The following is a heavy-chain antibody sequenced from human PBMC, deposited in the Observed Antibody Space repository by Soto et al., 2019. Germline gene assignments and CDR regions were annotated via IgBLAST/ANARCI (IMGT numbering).Heavy chain of an antibody. D-gene: IGHD3-9*01. Sequence: QVQLVQSGAEVKKPGSSVKVSCKASGGTFSSYAISWVRQAPGQGLEWMGGIIPIFGTANYAQKFQGRVTITADESTSTAYRERSSLRSEDRAVYYWGRGGNSYDIWTGYYHYYDYGRDVGGQGTTVTVSS. CDR2: IIPIFGTA. CDR3: GRGGNSYDIWTGYYHYYDYGRDV. J-gene: IGHJ6*02. CDR1: GGTFSSYA. V-gene: IGHV1-69*01.